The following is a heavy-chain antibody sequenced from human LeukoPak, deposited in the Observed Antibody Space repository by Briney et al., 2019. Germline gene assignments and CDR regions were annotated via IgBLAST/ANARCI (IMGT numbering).Heavy chain of an antibody. Sequence: ETLSLTCAVYGGSFSGYYWSWIRQPPGKGLEWIGEINHSGSTNYNPSLKSRVTISVDTSKNQFSLKLSSVTAADTAVYYCARHGENDVEMATIDYWGQGTLVTVSS. D-gene: IGHD5-24*01. CDR1: GGSFSGYY. V-gene: IGHV4-34*01. CDR3: ARHGENDVEMATIDY. CDR2: INHSGST. J-gene: IGHJ4*02.